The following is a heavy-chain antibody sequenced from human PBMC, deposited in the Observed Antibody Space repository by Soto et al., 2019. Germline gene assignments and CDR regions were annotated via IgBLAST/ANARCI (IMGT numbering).Heavy chain of an antibody. CDR3: AREDRYYESSGYPYYYHGMDV. Sequence: HPGGSLRLSCAASGFTFRSYSMNWVRQAPGKGLEWVSYISSSNTTIYYADSVKGRFTISRDNAKNSLYLQMNSLRAEDTAVYYCAREDRYYESSGYPYYYHGMDVWGQGTTVTVSS. CDR1: GFTFRSYS. CDR2: ISSSNTTI. D-gene: IGHD3-22*01. J-gene: IGHJ6*02. V-gene: IGHV3-48*01.